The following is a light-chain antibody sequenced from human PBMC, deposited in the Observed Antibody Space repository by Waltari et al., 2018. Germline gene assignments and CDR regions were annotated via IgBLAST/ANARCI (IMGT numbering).Light chain of an antibody. V-gene: IGLV3-1*01. CDR1: RLGSNY. CDR3: QAWDSSNVV. J-gene: IGLJ2*01. CDR2: QDY. Sequence: SYDLSQPPSVSVSPGQTARLTFSGERLGSNYVCWYQQKSRQSPVLVMHQDYKRPSGLPERFSGSNSRNIATLTITGTQPMDEADYYCQAWDSSNVVFGGGTKVTVL.